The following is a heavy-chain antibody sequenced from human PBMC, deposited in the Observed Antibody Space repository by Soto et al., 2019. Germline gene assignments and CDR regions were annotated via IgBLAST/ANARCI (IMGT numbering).Heavy chain of an antibody. D-gene: IGHD1-26*01. CDR2: IIPIFGTA. V-gene: IGHV1-69*06. Sequence: SVKVSCKASGGTFSSYAISWVRQAPGQGLEWMGGIIPIFGTANYAQKFQGRVTITADKSTSTAYMELSSLRSEDTAVYFCAADRKIVGTIGAFDFWGKGTQVTVSS. CDR3: AADRKIVGTIGAFDF. J-gene: IGHJ4*02. CDR1: GGTFSSYA.